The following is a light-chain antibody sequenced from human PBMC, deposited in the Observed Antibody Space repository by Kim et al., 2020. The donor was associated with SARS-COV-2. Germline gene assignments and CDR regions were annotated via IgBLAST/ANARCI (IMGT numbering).Light chain of an antibody. CDR2: RDT. CDR3: QVWDSSTVV. Sequence: SVARGQTARITCGGNNIGSKNVHWYQQKPGQAPVLVIYRDTNRPSGIPGRFSGSNSGNTATLTISRAQAGDEADYFCQVWDSSTVVFGGGTQLTVL. V-gene: IGLV3-9*01. CDR1: NIGSKN. J-gene: IGLJ2*01.